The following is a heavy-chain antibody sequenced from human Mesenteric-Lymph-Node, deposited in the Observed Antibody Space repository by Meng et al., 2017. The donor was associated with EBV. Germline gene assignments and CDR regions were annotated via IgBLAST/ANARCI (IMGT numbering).Heavy chain of an antibody. CDR1: GFSLSTSGVG. CDR3: THINGGGNSGFLDY. Sequence: QTTLKEPGPTLVKPTQTLTLTCTFSGFSLSTSGVGVGWIRQPPGKALEWLALIYWDDDKRYSPSLKSRLTITKDTSKNQVVLTMINMDPVDTATYYCTHINGGGNSGFLDYWGQGTLVTVSS. V-gene: IGHV2-5*02. D-gene: IGHD4-23*01. CDR2: IYWDDDK. J-gene: IGHJ4*02.